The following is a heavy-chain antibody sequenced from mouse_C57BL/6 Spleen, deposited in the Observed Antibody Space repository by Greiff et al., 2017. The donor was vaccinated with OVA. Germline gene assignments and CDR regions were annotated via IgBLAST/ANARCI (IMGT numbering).Heavy chain of an antibody. CDR1: GYTFTDYN. V-gene: IGHV1-22*01. CDR2: INPNNGGT. J-gene: IGHJ2*01. CDR3: ARGLLRFPYFDY. D-gene: IGHD1-1*01. Sequence: VQLQQSGPELVKPGASVKMSCKASGYTFTDYNMHWVKQSHGKSLEWIGYINPNNGGTSYNQKFKGKATLTVNKSSSTAYMELRSLTSEDSAVYYCARGLLRFPYFDYWGQGTTLTVSS.